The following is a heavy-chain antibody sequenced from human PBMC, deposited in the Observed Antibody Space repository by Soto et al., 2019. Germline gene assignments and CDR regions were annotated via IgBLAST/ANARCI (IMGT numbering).Heavy chain of an antibody. CDR1: GYTFTSYG. CDR2: ISAYNGNT. D-gene: IGHD2-2*01. Sequence: ASVKVSCKASGYTFTSYGISWVRQAPGQGLELMGWISAYNGNTNYAQKLQGRVTMTTDTSTSTAYMELRSLRSDDTAVYYCARYCSSTSCYARHYYYMDIWGKGTTVTVS. CDR3: ARYCSSTSCYARHYYYMDI. V-gene: IGHV1-18*01. J-gene: IGHJ6*03.